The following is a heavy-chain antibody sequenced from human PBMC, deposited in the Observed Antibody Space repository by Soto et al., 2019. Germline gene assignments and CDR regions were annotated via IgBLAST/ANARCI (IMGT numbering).Heavy chain of an antibody. CDR2: IYYSGST. CDR1: GGSISSGGYY. Sequence: KPSETLSLTCTVSGGSISSGGYYWSWIRQHPGKGLEWIGYIYYSGSTYYNPSLKSRVTISVDTSKNQFSLKLSSVTAADTAVYYCARSRGDSSSWSSAFDIWGQGTMVTVSS. CDR3: ARSRGDSSSWSSAFDI. J-gene: IGHJ3*02. D-gene: IGHD6-13*01. V-gene: IGHV4-31*03.